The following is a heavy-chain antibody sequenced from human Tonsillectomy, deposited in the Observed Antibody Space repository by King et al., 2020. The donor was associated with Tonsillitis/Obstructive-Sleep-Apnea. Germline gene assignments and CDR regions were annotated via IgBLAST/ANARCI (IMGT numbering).Heavy chain of an antibody. V-gene: IGHV4-59*08. J-gene: IGHJ3*02. CDR3: ARHENPKYYYGSGSYYAFDI. CDR1: GGSISSYY. D-gene: IGHD3-10*01. CDR2: IYYSGST. Sequence: VQLQESGPGLVKPSETLSLTCTVSGGSISSYYWSWIRQPPGKGLEWSGYIYYSGSTNYNPSLKSRVTISVDTSKNQFSLKLSSVTAADTAVYYCARHENPKYYYGSGSYYAFDIWGQGTMVTVSS.